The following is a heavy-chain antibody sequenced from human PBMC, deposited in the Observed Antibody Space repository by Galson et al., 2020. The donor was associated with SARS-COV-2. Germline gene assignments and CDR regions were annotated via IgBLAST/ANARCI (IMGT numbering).Heavy chain of an antibody. CDR2: MNPNSGNT. CDR3: AKTDSSGWYSRCKISDY. J-gene: IGHJ4*02. D-gene: IGHD6-19*01. Sequence: ASVKVSCKASGYTFTSYDINWVRQATGQGLEWMGWMNPNSGNTGYAQKFQGRVTMTRNTSISTAYMELSSLRSEDTAVYYCAKTDSSGWYSRCKISDYWGQGTLVTVSS. CDR1: GYTFTSYD. V-gene: IGHV1-8*01.